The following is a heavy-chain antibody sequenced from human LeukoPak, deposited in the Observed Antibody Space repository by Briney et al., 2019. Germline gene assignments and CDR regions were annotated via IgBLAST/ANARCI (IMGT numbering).Heavy chain of an antibody. CDR3: VHSSSWYIGY. CDR1: GGSFSGYY. V-gene: IGHV4-34*01. CDR2: INHSGST. Sequence: PSETLSLTCAVYGGSFSGYYWSWIRQPPGKGLEWIGEINHSGSTNYNPSLKSRVTISVDTSKNQFSLKLSSVTAADTAVYYCVHSSSWYIGYWSQGTLVTVSS. J-gene: IGHJ4*02. D-gene: IGHD6-13*01.